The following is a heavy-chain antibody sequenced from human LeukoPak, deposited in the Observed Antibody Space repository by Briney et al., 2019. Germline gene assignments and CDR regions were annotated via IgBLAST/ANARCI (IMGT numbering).Heavy chain of an antibody. CDR1: GYSFTSNW. CDR3: ARHGGAYGDYNFDY. Sequence: GESLKISCKGSGYSFTSNWIGWVRQMPGRGLEWMGIIYPGDSDTRYSPSFQGQVTISADESISTASLQWSSLKASDTAMYYCARHGGAYGDYNFDYWGQGTLVTVSS. D-gene: IGHD4-17*01. CDR2: IYPGDSDT. V-gene: IGHV5-51*01. J-gene: IGHJ4*02.